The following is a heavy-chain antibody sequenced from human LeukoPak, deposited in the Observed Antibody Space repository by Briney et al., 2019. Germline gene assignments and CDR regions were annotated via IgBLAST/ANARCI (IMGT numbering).Heavy chain of an antibody. Sequence: GGSLRLSCAPSAFSFSSLNMNCVRQAPGGGQEWVSSISKGGRYLYYADSVKGRFTVSRDNAKNSLYLQMNSLRAEDTAVYYCARDSTYGDFDYWGQGTLVTVSS. D-gene: IGHD3-10*01. CDR1: AFSFSSLN. CDR3: ARDSTYGDFDY. CDR2: ISKGGRYL. V-gene: IGHV3-21*01. J-gene: IGHJ4*02.